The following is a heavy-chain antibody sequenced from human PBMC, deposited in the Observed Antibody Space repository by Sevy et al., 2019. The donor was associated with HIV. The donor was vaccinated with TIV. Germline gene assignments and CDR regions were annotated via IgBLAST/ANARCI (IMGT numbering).Heavy chain of an antibody. V-gene: IGHV3-7*01. D-gene: IGHD2-2*01. J-gene: IGHJ6*02. CDR1: GFTFSTYW. CDR3: ARDNATVSRRGLRYYYYGTDV. Sequence: GGSLRLSCAASGFTFSTYWMSWFRQAPGKGLEWVANINEDGTEKFYVDSVKGRFTMSRDNAKNSLYLQRNSLGAEDAAVYYCARDNATVSRRGLRYYYYGTDVWGQGTTVTV. CDR2: INEDGTEK.